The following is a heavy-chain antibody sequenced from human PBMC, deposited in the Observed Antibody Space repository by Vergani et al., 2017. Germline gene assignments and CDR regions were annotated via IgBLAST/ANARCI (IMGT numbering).Heavy chain of an antibody. D-gene: IGHD3-3*01. CDR3: ATDGKKTIVGVATNWVDP. V-gene: IGHV1-24*01. J-gene: IGHJ5*02. Sequence: QVQLVQSGAEVKKPGASVKVSCKVSGYTLTELSMPWVRQAPGKGLEWMGGFDPEDGETIYAQKFQGRVTMTEDTSTDTAYMELSSLRSEDTAVYYCATDGKKTIVGVATNWVDPWGQGTLVTVSS. CDR1: GYTLTELS. CDR2: FDPEDGET.